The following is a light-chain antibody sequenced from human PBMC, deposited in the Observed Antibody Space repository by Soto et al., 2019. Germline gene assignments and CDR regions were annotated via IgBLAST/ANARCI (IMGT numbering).Light chain of an antibody. V-gene: IGLV2-14*01. Sequence: SVLTQPASVSGSPGQSITISCTGTSIDTAGYNYVSWYQQHPGKAPKLMIYEVSNRPSGVSNRFSGSQSGNTASLTISGLQAEDEANYYCSSYRASNTPLSVFXTGTRATGL. CDR3: SSYRASNTPLSV. CDR1: SIDTAGYNY. J-gene: IGLJ1*01. CDR2: EVS.